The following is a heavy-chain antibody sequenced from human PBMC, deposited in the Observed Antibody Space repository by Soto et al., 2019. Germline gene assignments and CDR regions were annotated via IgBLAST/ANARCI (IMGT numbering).Heavy chain of an antibody. CDR1: GYTFTGYY. CDR2: INPNSGGT. CDR3: ARGTSLRYFDWLLYY. J-gene: IGHJ4*02. D-gene: IGHD3-9*01. Sequence: ASVKVSCKASGYTFTGYYMHWVRQAPLQGLEWMGWINPNSGGTNYAQKFQGWVTMTRDTSISTAYMELSRLRSDDTAVYYCARGTSLRYFDWLLYYWGQGTLVTVSS. V-gene: IGHV1-2*04.